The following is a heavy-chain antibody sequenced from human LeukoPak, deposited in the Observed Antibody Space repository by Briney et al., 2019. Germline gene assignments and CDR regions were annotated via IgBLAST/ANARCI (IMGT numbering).Heavy chain of an antibody. D-gene: IGHD5-18*01. Sequence: SETLSLTCTVSGGSISSSSYYWGWIRQPPGKGLEWIGSIYYSGSTYYNPSLKSRVTISVDTSKNQFSLKLSSVTAADTAVYYCARDRYVDTARKYYFDYWGQGTLVTVSS. CDR1: GGSISSSSYY. V-gene: IGHV4-39*02. J-gene: IGHJ4*02. CDR3: ARDRYVDTARKYYFDY. CDR2: IYYSGST.